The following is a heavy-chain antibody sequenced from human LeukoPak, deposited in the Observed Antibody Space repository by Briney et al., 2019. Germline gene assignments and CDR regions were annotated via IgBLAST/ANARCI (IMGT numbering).Heavy chain of an antibody. Sequence: GASVKLSCNASGYTFTSYAMNWVRQAPGQGLEWMGWINTNTGNPTYAQGFTGRFVFSLDTSVSTAYLQISSLKAEDTAVYYCARVALFLGIAARPGKNWFDPWGQGTLVTVSS. D-gene: IGHD6-6*01. CDR2: INTNTGNP. CDR3: ARVALFLGIAARPGKNWFDP. V-gene: IGHV7-4-1*02. CDR1: GYTFTSYA. J-gene: IGHJ5*02.